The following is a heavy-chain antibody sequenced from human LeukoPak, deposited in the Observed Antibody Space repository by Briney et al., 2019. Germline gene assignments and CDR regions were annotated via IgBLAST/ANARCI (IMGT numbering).Heavy chain of an antibody. CDR3: ARSTSRRRISYYYGMDV. D-gene: IGHD2-2*01. V-gene: IGHV1-8*02. CDR2: MNPNSGNT. J-gene: IGHJ6*02. CDR1: GGTFTTYS. Sequence: GASVKVSCKASGGTFTTYSINWVRQATGQGLEWMGWMNPNSGNTGYAQKFQGRVTMTRNTSISTAYMELSSLRSEDTAVYYCARSTSRRRISYYYGMDVWGQGTTVTVSS.